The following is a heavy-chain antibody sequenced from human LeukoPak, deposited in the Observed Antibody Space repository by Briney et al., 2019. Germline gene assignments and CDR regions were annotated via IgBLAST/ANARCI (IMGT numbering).Heavy chain of an antibody. Sequence: ASVTVSFTASGYTFTIYYMHWVRQAPGQGLERRGVIDPSGGSTSYAHKYQGRVTMTRDTSTSTVYMELSSLRSDDTAVYYCARIGYNHHLDYWSQGTLVTASS. V-gene: IGHV1-46*01. D-gene: IGHD5-24*01. CDR1: GYTFTIYY. J-gene: IGHJ4*02. CDR3: ARIGYNHHLDY. CDR2: IDPSGGST.